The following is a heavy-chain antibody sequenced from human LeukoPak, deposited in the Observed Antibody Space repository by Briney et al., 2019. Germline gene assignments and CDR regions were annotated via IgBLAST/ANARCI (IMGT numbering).Heavy chain of an antibody. CDR1: GYTFTGYY. CDR3: ARGSYSSSWYKFDP. D-gene: IGHD6-13*01. V-gene: IGHV1-2*02. Sequence: ASVRVSSTASGYTFTGYYMHWVRQAPGQGVEWMGWINPNSGGTDYAQKFQGRVTMTRDTTISTAYMELSRLRSDDTAVYYCARGSYSSSWYKFDPWGQGTLVTVSS. J-gene: IGHJ5*02. CDR2: INPNSGGT.